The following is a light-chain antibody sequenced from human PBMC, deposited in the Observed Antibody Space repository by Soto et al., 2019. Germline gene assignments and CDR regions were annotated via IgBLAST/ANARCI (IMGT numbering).Light chain of an antibody. V-gene: IGKV3-11*01. J-gene: IGKJ5*01. CDR2: DSS. Sequence: SPATLSLSPGERDTLSCRASQSVSIYLAWYQQKPGQAPRLLIYDSSNRAAGIPARFSARGSGTDFTLFISNLEPEDSAVYYCQHRSNWPPITFGQGTRLEIK. CDR1: QSVSIY. CDR3: QHRSNWPPIT.